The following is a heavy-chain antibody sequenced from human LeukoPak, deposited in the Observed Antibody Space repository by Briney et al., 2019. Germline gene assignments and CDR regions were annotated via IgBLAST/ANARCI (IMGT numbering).Heavy chain of an antibody. J-gene: IGHJ4*02. CDR2: VSGSGGSK. CDR3: AGGLLGCRGGSCYPTDY. V-gene: IGHV3-23*01. Sequence: GGPLRLSCTASGFTFPKYAMSWLRQAAGKGLEWVSGVSGSGGSKDYADSVKGRFTISRDNPRNTLYLEMDSLRAEDTAVYYCAGGLLGCRGGSCYPTDYWGQGTLVIVSS. CDR1: GFTFPKYA. D-gene: IGHD2-15*01.